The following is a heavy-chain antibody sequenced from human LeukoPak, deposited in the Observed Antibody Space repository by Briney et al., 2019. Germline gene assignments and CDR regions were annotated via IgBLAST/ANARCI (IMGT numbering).Heavy chain of an antibody. J-gene: IGHJ5*01. Sequence: GGSLRLSCTVSGFTVSSNSMSWVRQAPGKGLEWVSGISGNSVSTYYADSVKGRFTISRDNSKNTLFLQMSSLRAEDTAVYYRARAYSSSWYDFWGQGTLVTVSS. CDR3: ARAYSSSWYDF. CDR1: GFTVSSNS. V-gene: IGHV3-23*01. CDR2: ISGNSVST. D-gene: IGHD6-13*01.